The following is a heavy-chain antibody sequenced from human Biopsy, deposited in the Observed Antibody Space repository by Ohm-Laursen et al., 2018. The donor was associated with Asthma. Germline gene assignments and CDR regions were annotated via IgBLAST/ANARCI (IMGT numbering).Heavy chain of an antibody. CDR2: VFYSGTT. CDR1: GASIRSPDHH. V-gene: IGHV4-30-4*01. CDR3: ARVASYGDLYFGIDV. D-gene: IGHD4-17*01. Sequence: TLSLTCTVSGASIRSPDHHWSWIRQSPGKGLEWIGFVFYSGTTHYSRSLERRLYISIDTARNEFSMSLRSLTAADTAVYFCARVASYGDLYFGIDVWGQGTTVAVSS. J-gene: IGHJ6*02.